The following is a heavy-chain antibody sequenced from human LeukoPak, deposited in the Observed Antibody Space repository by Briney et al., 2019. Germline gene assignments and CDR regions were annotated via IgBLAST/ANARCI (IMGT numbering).Heavy chain of an antibody. Sequence: GGSLRLSCAASGFTFSSYVMHWVRQAPGKGLEWVAIISYDGSNEYYADSVKGRFTISRDNSKNTLYLQMNSLRAEDTAVYYCAKDYDILTGYPQGYAFDIWGQGTMVTVSS. D-gene: IGHD3-9*01. V-gene: IGHV3-30*04. J-gene: IGHJ3*02. CDR2: ISYDGSNE. CDR1: GFTFSSYV. CDR3: AKDYDILTGYPQGYAFDI.